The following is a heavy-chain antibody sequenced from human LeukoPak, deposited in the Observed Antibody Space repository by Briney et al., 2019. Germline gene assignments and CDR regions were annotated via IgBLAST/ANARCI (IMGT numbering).Heavy chain of an antibody. V-gene: IGHV4-59*08. CDR2: IYYSGST. D-gene: IGHD3-22*01. J-gene: IGHJ2*01. CDR1: GGSISSYY. Sequence: SETLSLTCTVSGGSISSYYWSWIRQPPGKGLEWIGYIYYSGSTNYNPSLKSRVTISVDTSKNQFSLKLSSVTAADTAVYYCARPQYYYDSSGYYRPQPYFDLWGRGTLVTVSS. CDR3: ARPQYYYDSSGYYRPQPYFDL.